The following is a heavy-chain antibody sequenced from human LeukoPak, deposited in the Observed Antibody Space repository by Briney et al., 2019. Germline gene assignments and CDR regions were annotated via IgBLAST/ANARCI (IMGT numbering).Heavy chain of an antibody. V-gene: IGHV3-23*01. CDR3: AKGKSLPHYYYYGMDV. J-gene: IGHJ6*02. Sequence: PGGSLRLSCAASGFTFSTSAMNWVRQVQGKGLEWVSVIGGSGDTTYYADSVRGRFTISRDNFKNTLYLQMNSLTAEDTAIYYCAKGKSLPHYYYYGMDVWGQGTTVTASS. CDR2: IGGSGDTT. CDR1: GFTFSTSA.